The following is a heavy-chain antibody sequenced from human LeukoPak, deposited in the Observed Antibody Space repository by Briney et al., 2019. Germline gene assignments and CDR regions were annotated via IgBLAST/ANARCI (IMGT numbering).Heavy chain of an antibody. Sequence: SETLSLTCTVSGGSISSYYWSWVRQPPGKGLEWIGYIYYSGSTNYNPSLKSRRTISVDTSKNQFSLKLSSVTAADTAVYYSARGVAAAGTWGQGTLVTVSS. J-gene: IGHJ5*02. CDR3: ARGVAAAGT. V-gene: IGHV4-59*01. CDR2: IYYSGST. D-gene: IGHD6-13*01. CDR1: GGSISSYY.